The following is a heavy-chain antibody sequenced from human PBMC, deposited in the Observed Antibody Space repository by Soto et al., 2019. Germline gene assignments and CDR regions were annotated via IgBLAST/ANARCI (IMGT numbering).Heavy chain of an antibody. V-gene: IGHV6-1*01. J-gene: IGHJ5*02. Sequence: SQTLSLTCAISGDSVSSNSAAWNWIRPSPSRGLEWLGRTYYRSKWYNDYAVSVKSRITINPDTSKNQFSLQLNSVTPEDTAVYYCARVEVAAAESTTGEWFDPWGQGTLVTVSS. CDR1: GDSVSSNSAA. CDR3: ARVEVAAAESTTGEWFDP. D-gene: IGHD6-13*01. CDR2: TYYRSKWYN.